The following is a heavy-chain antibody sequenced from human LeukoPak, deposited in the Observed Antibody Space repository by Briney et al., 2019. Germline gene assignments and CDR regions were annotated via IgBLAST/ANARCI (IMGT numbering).Heavy chain of an antibody. CDR2: MNPNSGNT. Sequence: ASVKVSCKASGYTFTSYDINWVRQATGQGLEWMGWMNPNSGNTGYAQKFQGRVTMTRNTSISTAYMELSSLRSEDTAVYYCARGGYCSSTSCPDRFDPWGQGTLVTVSS. V-gene: IGHV1-8*01. D-gene: IGHD2-2*01. J-gene: IGHJ5*02. CDR1: GYTFTSYD. CDR3: ARGGYCSSTSCPDRFDP.